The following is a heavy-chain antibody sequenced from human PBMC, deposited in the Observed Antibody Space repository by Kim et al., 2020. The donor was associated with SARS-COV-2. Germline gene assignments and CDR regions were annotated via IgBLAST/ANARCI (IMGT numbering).Heavy chain of an antibody. CDR2: DGSNK. CDR3: ARDNAADY. Sequence: DGSNKYYADSVEGRFTISRDNSKNTVYVQMNSLRGEDTAVYYCARDNAADYWGQGTLVTVSS. J-gene: IGHJ4*02. V-gene: IGHV3-30-3*01.